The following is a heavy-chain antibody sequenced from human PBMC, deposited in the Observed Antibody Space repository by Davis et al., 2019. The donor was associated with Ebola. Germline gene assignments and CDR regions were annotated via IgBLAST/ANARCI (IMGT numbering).Heavy chain of an antibody. D-gene: IGHD6-13*01. V-gene: IGHV3-64*04. J-gene: IGHJ5*02. Sequence: PGGSLRLSCSASGFTFSGYAMHWVRQAPGKGLEYVSTIGANGDYSHYIDSVRGRFTISRDNAKNSLYLQMNSLRAEDTAVYYCARSDSSSWYENWFDPWGQGTLVTVSS. CDR1: GFTFSGYA. CDR2: IGANGDYS. CDR3: ARSDSSSWYENWFDP.